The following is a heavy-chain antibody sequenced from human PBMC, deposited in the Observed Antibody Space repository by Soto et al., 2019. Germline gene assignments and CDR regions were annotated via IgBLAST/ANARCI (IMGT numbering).Heavy chain of an antibody. CDR2: IYYTGSA. CDR1: SGSNSRGPNY. J-gene: IGHJ3*02. CDR3: ARGTMVRGVTPIDI. Sequence: TWSLTRNVSSGSNSRGPNYWSWIRQHRGGGLDWIGYIYYTGSAYYNPSLESRVTMAIDTSKSHFSLKLISVTAADTAVYYCARGTMVRGVTPIDICGLGTMVT. V-gene: IGHV4-31*03. D-gene: IGHD3-10*01.